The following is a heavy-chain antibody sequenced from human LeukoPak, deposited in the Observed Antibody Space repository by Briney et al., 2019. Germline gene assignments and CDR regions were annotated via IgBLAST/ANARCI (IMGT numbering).Heavy chain of an antibody. J-gene: IGHJ6*02. Sequence: RGSLRLSCAASGFTFSNYWMHWVRQAPGKGLVWVSRINSDGSSTSYADSVEGRFTISRDNAKNTLYLQMNSLRVEDTAVYYCARDYGRSRDYGMDVWGPGTTVTVSS. CDR1: GFTFSNYW. D-gene: IGHD3-10*01. V-gene: IGHV3-74*01. CDR3: ARDYGRSRDYGMDV. CDR2: INSDGSST.